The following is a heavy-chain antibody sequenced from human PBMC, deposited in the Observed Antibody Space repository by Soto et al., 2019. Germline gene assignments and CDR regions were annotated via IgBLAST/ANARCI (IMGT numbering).Heavy chain of an antibody. D-gene: IGHD4-17*01. CDR2: IGTSSRTI. J-gene: IGHJ4*02. CDR3: ARDFEDGDYVRLGGQGDY. Sequence: PGGSLRLSCTASGFPLSSYIMNWVRQAPGKGLEWVSYIGTSSRTIYYADSVKGRFTISRDSAKNSLYLQMNSLRAEDTAVYYCARDFEDGDYVRLGGQGDYWGQGTLVTVSS. CDR1: GFPLSSYI. V-gene: IGHV3-48*01.